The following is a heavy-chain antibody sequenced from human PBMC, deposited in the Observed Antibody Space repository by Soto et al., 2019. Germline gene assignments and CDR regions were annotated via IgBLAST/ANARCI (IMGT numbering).Heavy chain of an antibody. CDR2: IYYSGST. D-gene: IGHD6-13*01. CDR1: GGSISSGGYY. V-gene: IGHV4-31*03. J-gene: IGHJ6*02. CDR3: ARESMTAGPRADYYYGMDV. Sequence: SETLSLTCTVSGGSISSGGYYWSWIRQHPGKGLEWIGYIYYSGSTYYNPSLKSRVTISVDTSKNQFSLKLSSVTAADTAVYYCARESMTAGPRADYYYGMDVWGQGTTVTVSS.